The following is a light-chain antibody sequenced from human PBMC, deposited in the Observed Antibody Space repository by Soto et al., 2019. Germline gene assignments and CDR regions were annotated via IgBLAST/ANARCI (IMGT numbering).Light chain of an antibody. V-gene: IGLV1-40*01. CDR2: DNN. CDR1: SSNIGSNYD. Sequence: QSVLTQPPSVSGAPGQSVTISCTGSSSNIGSNYDVHWYQQIPGRAPKVLIYDNNNRPSGVSDRFSASKSGTSASLAITGLQADDEADYYCQSYDSGLTGVVFGGGTKLTVL. J-gene: IGLJ2*01. CDR3: QSYDSGLTGVV.